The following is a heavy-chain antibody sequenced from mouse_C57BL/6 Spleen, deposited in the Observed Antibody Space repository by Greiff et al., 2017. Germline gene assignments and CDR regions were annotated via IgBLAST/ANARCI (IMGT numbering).Heavy chain of an antibody. J-gene: IGHJ4*01. CDR1: GFTFSDYG. CDR2: ISSGSSTI. V-gene: IGHV5-17*01. Sequence: EVNVVESGGGLVKPGGSLKLSCAASGFTFSDYGMHWVRQAPEKGLEWVAYISSGSSTIYYADTVKGRFTISRDNAKNTLFLQMTSLRSEDTAMYYCARRHDGYLYAMDYWGQGTSVTVSS. CDR3: ARRHDGYLYAMDY. D-gene: IGHD2-3*01.